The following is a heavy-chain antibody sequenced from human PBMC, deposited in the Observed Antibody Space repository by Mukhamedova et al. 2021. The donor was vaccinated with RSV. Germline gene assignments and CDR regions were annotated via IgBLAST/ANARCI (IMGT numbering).Heavy chain of an antibody. Sequence: GKGLEWIGTVYYTGSTYYNPSLKGRVTMSLDTSKNQFSLTVTSVTAEDAAAYYCAREVSGIFTRFDPWGQGTLVTVSS. J-gene: IGHJ5*02. CDR2: VYYTGST. CDR3: AREVSGIFTRFDP. V-gene: IGHV4-39*07. D-gene: IGHD3-3*01.